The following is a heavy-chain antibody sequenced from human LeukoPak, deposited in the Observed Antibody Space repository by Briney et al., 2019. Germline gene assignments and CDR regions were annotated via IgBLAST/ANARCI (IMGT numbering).Heavy chain of an antibody. Sequence: ASVKVSCKASGYTFTSYGISWLRQAPGQGLEWMGWISAYNGNTNYAPNPQGTVTMTTNTSTSTAYTELRRLRSDDTAVYYCARGSTSRKTAAGTIAFDIWGQGTMVTVSS. J-gene: IGHJ3*02. CDR2: ISAYNGNT. CDR3: ARGSTSRKTAAGTIAFDI. CDR1: GYTFTSYG. D-gene: IGHD6-13*01. V-gene: IGHV1-18*01.